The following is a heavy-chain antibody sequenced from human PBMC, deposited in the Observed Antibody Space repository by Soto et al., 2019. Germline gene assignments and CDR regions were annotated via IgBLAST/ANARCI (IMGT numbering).Heavy chain of an antibody. J-gene: IGHJ4*02. CDR1: GFTFSSYW. D-gene: IGHD3-22*01. CDR2: INSDGSST. V-gene: IGHV3-74*01. CDR3: ALVYYYDSSGYFLLPDY. Sequence: EVQLVESGGGLVQPGGSLRLSCAASGFTFSSYWMHWVRQAPGKGLVWVSRINSDGSSTSYADSVKGRFTISRDNAKNTLYLQMNSLRAEDTAVYYLALVYYYDSSGYFLLPDYWGQGTRVTVSS.